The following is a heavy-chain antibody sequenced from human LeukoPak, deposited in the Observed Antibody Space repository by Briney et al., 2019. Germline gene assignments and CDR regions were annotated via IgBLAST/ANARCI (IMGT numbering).Heavy chain of an antibody. Sequence: GGSLRLSCAASGFTFSNYAMSWVRQAPGKGLEWVSTISDSGGSTYYADSVKGRFTISRDNSKNTLYLQMNSLRAEDTAVYFCAKGGRFQLLFLDYWGQGILVTVSS. D-gene: IGHD2-2*01. V-gene: IGHV3-23*01. CDR2: ISDSGGST. J-gene: IGHJ4*02. CDR1: GFTFSNYA. CDR3: AKGGRFQLLFLDY.